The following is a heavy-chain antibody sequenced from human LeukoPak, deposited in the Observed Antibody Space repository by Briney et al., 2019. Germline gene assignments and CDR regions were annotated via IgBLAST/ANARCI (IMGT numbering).Heavy chain of an antibody. J-gene: IGHJ4*02. Sequence: SETLSLTCAVYGGSFSGYYWSWIRQPPGKGLEWIGEINHSGSTNYNPSLKSRVTISVDTSKNQFSLKLSSVTAADTAVYYCARGPIVVVPAGEVAGYGIDYWGQGTLVTVSS. V-gene: IGHV4-34*01. D-gene: IGHD2-2*01. CDR2: INHSGST. CDR1: GGSFSGYY. CDR3: ARGPIVVVPAGEVAGYGIDY.